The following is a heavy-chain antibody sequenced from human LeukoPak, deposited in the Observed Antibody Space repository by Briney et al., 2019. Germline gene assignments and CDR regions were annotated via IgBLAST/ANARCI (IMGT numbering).Heavy chain of an antibody. V-gene: IGHV1-18*01. Sequence: ASVKVSCKASGYTFTSYGISWVRQAPGQGLEWMGWISGYNGNTNYAQKLQGRVTMTTDTSTSTAYMELRSLRSDDTAVYYCARTLVFGVVSAPFDIWGQGTKVTVSS. CDR2: ISGYNGNT. CDR1: GYTFTSYG. CDR3: ARTLVFGVVSAPFDI. D-gene: IGHD3-3*01. J-gene: IGHJ3*02.